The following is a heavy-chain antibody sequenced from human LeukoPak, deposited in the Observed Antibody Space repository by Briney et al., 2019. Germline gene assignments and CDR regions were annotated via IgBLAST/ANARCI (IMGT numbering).Heavy chain of an antibody. D-gene: IGHD6-19*01. J-gene: IGHJ4*02. Sequence: GGSLRLSCAASGFTFSNYWMHWVRHVPGEGLVWVSHINSDGSSTSYADSVKGRFIVSRDNAKNTLYLIMSNLRAEDTAVYYCARVTVSGWYTALDYWGQGTLVSVSS. CDR1: GFTFSNYW. V-gene: IGHV3-74*01. CDR2: INSDGSST. CDR3: ARVTVSGWYTALDY.